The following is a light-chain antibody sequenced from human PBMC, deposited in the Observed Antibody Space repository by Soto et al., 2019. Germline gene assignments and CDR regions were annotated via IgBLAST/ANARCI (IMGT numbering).Light chain of an antibody. V-gene: IGKV3-11*01. Sequence: EIVLTQSPATLSLSPGERATLSCRASQSVSSYLAWYQQKPGQAPRLLIYDASNRATGIPARFSGSGSGTDFTLTISSLKPEDFAVYYCQQRSNWPPITFGQGTDWRL. CDR2: DAS. J-gene: IGKJ5*01. CDR1: QSVSSY. CDR3: QQRSNWPPIT.